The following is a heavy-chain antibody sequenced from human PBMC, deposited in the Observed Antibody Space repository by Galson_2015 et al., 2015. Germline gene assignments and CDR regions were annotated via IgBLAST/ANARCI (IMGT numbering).Heavy chain of an antibody. CDR1: GYTFTSYG. D-gene: IGHD6-19*01. Sequence: QSGAEVKKPGASVKVSCKASGYTFTSYGISWVRQAPGQGLEWMGGIIPIFGTANYAQKFQGRVTITADESTSTAYMELSSLRSEDTAVYYCARPDKVAGPLLANGMDVWGQGTTVTVSS. J-gene: IGHJ6*02. CDR2: IIPIFGTA. CDR3: ARPDKVAGPLLANGMDV. V-gene: IGHV1-69*13.